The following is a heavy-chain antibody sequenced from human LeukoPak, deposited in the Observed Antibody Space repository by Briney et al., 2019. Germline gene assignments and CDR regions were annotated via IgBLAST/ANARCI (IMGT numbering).Heavy chain of an antibody. V-gene: IGHV1-2*02. D-gene: IGHD6-19*01. J-gene: IGHJ3*02. Sequence: GASVNVSCKASLYTFTGYHMHWVRQAPGQELEWMGWINPNSGGTNYAQKLQGRVTMTRDTSISTANMELSRLRSDDTAVYYCARDSRGYSSGWYASYDAFDIWGQGTMVTVSS. CDR1: LYTFTGYH. CDR3: ARDSRGYSSGWYASYDAFDI. CDR2: INPNSGGT.